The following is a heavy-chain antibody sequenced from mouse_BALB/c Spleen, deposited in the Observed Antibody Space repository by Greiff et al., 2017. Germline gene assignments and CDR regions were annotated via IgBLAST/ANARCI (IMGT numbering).Heavy chain of an antibody. CDR1: GFSLTSYG. J-gene: IGHJ1*01. D-gene: IGHD2-3*01. Sequence: VQLQQSGPGLVQPSQSLSITCTVSGFSLTSYGVHWVRQYPGKGLEWLGVRWSGGSTDYNAAFISRLSICTDNSKSQVFLKMNSLPANDTAIYYCARNWGYFWYFDGWGAGTTVTVSS. CDR2: RWSGGST. V-gene: IGHV2-2*02. CDR3: ARNWGYFWYFDG.